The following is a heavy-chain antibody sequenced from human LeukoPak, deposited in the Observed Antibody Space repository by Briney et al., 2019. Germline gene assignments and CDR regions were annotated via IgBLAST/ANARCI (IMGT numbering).Heavy chain of an antibody. D-gene: IGHD5-12*01. J-gene: IGHJ4*02. V-gene: IGHV4-31*03. Sequence: SETLSLTCTVSGGSISSGGYYWSWIRQHPGKGLEWIGYIYYSGSTYYNPSLKSRVTISVDTSKNQFSLKLSSVTAADTAVYYCARVDSGYVPDYWGQGTLVTVSS. CDR3: ARVDSGYVPDY. CDR1: GGSISSGGYY. CDR2: IYYSGST.